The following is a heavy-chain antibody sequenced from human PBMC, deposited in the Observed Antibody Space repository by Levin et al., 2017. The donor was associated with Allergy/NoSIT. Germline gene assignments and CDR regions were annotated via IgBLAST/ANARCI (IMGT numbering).Heavy chain of an antibody. CDR2: ISGTGRTT. V-gene: IGHV3-23*01. CDR3: LRSVAGTLWDY. CDR1: GFTFASYT. J-gene: IGHJ4*02. D-gene: IGHD6-19*01. Sequence: GESLKISCAASGFTFASYTMGWVRQAPGKGLEWVSGISGTGRTTYYADSVKGRFSISRDNSKNTMDLQMNSLSLEDTAVYYCLRSVAGTLWDYWGQGILVTVSS.